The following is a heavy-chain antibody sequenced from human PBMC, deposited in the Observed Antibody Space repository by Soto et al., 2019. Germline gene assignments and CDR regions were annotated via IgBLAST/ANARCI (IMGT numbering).Heavy chain of an antibody. CDR3: AREASAVAGTNFDY. CDR1: GYTFSNYY. J-gene: IGHJ4*02. Sequence: QVQLVQSGAEVKKPGASVKVSCKASGYTFSNYYVHWVRQVSGQGLEWMGIINPSGGSTRYSPKFQGRVTMTGDTSTSTVYMELSSLRSDDTAVFYCAREASAVAGTNFDYWGQGTLVTVSS. CDR2: INPSGGST. D-gene: IGHD6-19*01. V-gene: IGHV1-46*01.